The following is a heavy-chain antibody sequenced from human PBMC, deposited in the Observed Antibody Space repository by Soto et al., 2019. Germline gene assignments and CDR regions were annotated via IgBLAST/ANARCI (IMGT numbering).Heavy chain of an antibody. CDR2: INLNSGGT. CDR3: ARQLSPYTYFDY. CDR1: GYTFTGYY. V-gene: IGHV1-2*04. Sequence: QVQLVQSGAEVKKPGASVKVSCKASGYTFTGYYMHWVRQAPGQGLEWMGWINLNSGGTNYAQKLQGWVPMTGDTSISTAYMALSRLRSDATAVYYCARQLSPYTYFDYWGQGTLVTVSS. D-gene: IGHD2-2*02. J-gene: IGHJ4*02.